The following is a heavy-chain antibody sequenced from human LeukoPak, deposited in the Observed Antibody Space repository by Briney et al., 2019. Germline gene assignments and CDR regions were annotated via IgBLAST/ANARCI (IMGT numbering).Heavy chain of an antibody. J-gene: IGHJ4*02. D-gene: IGHD5-18*01. V-gene: IGHV5-51*01. CDR1: GYSFTNYW. CDR3: ARGGSYRYGSSDY. Sequence: GESLMISCKGSGYSFTNYWIGWVRQMPGEGLEWMGIIHPGDSGTRYSPSFQGQVTMSVDESITTAYLQWSSLRASDSAIYYCARGGSYRYGSSDYWGQGTLVTVSS. CDR2: IHPGDSGT.